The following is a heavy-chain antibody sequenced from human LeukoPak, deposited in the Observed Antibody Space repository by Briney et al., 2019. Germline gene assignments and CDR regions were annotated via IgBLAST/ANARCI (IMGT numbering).Heavy chain of an antibody. CDR2: MNPNSGNT. Sequence: GASVKVSCKASRYTFSSYDINWVRQATGQGLEWMGWMNPNSGNTAYAQKFQGRLNMTRKTSISTAYMELSSLRSEDTAVYYCARRVGSGWPVQHWGQGTLVTVSS. V-gene: IGHV1-8*01. CDR3: ARRVGSGWPVQH. D-gene: IGHD6-19*01. J-gene: IGHJ1*01. CDR1: RYTFSSYD.